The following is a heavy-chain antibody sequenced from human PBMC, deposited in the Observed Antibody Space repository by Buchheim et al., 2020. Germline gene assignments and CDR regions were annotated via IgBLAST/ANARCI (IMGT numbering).Heavy chain of an antibody. Sequence: QVQLQESGPGLVKPSETLSLTCTVSGGSISSYYWSWIRQPPGKGLEWIGYIYYSGSTNYNPSLKSRVTISVDTSKNQSSLKLSSVTAADTAVYYCARHRGSSTSARGYGMDVWGQGTT. J-gene: IGHJ6*02. CDR3: ARHRGSSTSARGYGMDV. CDR1: GGSISSYY. CDR2: IYYSGST. V-gene: IGHV4-59*08. D-gene: IGHD2-2*01.